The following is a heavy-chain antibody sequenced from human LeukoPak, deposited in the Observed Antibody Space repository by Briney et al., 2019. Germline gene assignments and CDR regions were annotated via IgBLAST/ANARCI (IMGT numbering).Heavy chain of an antibody. CDR1: GFPLSGYW. Sequence: GGSLRLSCVASGFPLSGYWMHWVRQTPGKGLVWVSRVNPDGTTTTYADSVKGRFTISRDNAKNTLYLQMNSLRVDDTAVYYCARHIFAEEDYWGQGTLVTVSS. D-gene: IGHD3-3*01. J-gene: IGHJ4*02. CDR3: ARHIFAEEDY. CDR2: VNPDGTTT. V-gene: IGHV3-74*01.